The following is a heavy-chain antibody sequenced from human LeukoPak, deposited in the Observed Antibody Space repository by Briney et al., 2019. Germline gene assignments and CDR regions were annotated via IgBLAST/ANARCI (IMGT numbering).Heavy chain of an antibody. J-gene: IGHJ4*02. V-gene: IGHV3-64*01. D-gene: IGHD3-3*01. Sequence: PGGSLRLSCAASGFTFSSYTMYWVRQAPGKGLEYVSAISSNGVSTYYANSVKGRFTISRDNAKNTLYLQMNSLRAEDTAVYYCARWSGNGIDYWGQGTLVTVSS. CDR1: GFTFSSYT. CDR3: ARWSGNGIDY. CDR2: ISSNGVST.